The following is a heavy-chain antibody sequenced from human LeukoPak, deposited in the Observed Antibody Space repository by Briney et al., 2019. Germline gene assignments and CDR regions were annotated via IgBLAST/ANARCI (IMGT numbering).Heavy chain of an antibody. CDR3: ARDAHVYYDFWSGLSP. CDR2: IIPILGIA. V-gene: IGHV1-69*04. Sequence: SVKVSCKASGGTFSRYAISWVRQAPGQGLEWMGRIIPILGIANYAQKFQGRVTITADKSTSTAYMELSSLRSEDTAVYYCARDAHVYYDFWSGLSPWGQGTMVTVSS. J-gene: IGHJ3*01. D-gene: IGHD3-3*01. CDR1: GGTFSRYA.